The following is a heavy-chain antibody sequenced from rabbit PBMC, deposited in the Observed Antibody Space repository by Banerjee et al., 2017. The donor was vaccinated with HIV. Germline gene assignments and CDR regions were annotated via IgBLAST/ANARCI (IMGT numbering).Heavy chain of an antibody. CDR2: IYAGSGGST. CDR1: GFSFSSPYY. CDR3: ARGDDGDPSYGYALSL. Sequence: QEQLEESGGGLVKPEGSLTLTCKASGFSFSSPYYMCWVRQAPGKGLEWIACIYAGSGGSTYYASWAKGRFTISKTSSTTVTLQITSLTAADTATYFCARGDDGDPSYGYALSLWGPGTLVTVS. V-gene: IGHV1S45*01. D-gene: IGHD6-1*01. J-gene: IGHJ4*01.